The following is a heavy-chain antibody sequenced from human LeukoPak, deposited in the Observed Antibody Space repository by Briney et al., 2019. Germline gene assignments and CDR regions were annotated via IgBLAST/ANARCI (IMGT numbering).Heavy chain of an antibody. J-gene: IGHJ4*02. V-gene: IGHV4-59*12. CDR1: GGSISTYY. CDR3: ARLLVVAAYYFDY. D-gene: IGHD2-15*01. Sequence: PSETLSLTCTVSGGSISTYYWSWIRQPPGKGLEWIGYIYYSGSANYNPSLKSRVTISVDTSKNQFSLKLSPVTAADTAVYYCARLLVVAAYYFDYWGQGTLVTVSS. CDR2: IYYSGSA.